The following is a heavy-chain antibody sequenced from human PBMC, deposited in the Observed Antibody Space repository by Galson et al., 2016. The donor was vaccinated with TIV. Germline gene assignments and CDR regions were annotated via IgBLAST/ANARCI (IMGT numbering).Heavy chain of an antibody. Sequence: SLRLSCAASGFTFSRHWMSWVRQAPGKGLEWVANIKQDGDYKYYVDSVKGRFTISRDNDKNSLYLQMNSLSAEDPAVYYCARAAGRNGATCHATCESFDFWGQGTKVTVSS. CDR2: IKQDGDYK. V-gene: IGHV3-7*01. D-gene: IGHD3-10*01. CDR3: ARAAGRNGATCHATCESFDF. CDR1: GFTFSRHW. J-gene: IGHJ3*01.